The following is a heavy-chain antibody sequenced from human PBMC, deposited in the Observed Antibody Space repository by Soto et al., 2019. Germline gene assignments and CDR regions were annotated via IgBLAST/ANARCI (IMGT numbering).Heavy chain of an antibody. CDR3: ARYSGRYSYNWFDH. CDR2: IYYSGTT. J-gene: IGHJ5*02. D-gene: IGHD1-26*01. Sequence: NPSETLSLTCTVSGGSISSYYWSWIRQPPGKGLEWIGYIYYSGTTNYNPSLKSRVTISVDTSKNQFSLKLSSVTAADTAVYYCARYSGRYSYNWFDHWGQGTLVTVSS. CDR1: GGSISSYY. V-gene: IGHV4-59*01.